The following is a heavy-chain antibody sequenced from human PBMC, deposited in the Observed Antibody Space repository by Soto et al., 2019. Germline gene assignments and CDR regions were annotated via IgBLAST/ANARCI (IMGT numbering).Heavy chain of an antibody. CDR3: ARGGLLWFGEPKNWFDP. CDR2: IKQDGSEK. D-gene: IGHD3-10*01. Sequence: GGSLRLSCAASGFTFSSYWMSWVRQAPGKGLEWVANIKQDGSEKYYVDSVKGRFTISRDNAKNSLYLQMNSLRAEDTAVYYCARGGLLWFGEPKNWFDPWGQGTLVTVSS. CDR1: GFTFSSYW. V-gene: IGHV3-7*01. J-gene: IGHJ5*02.